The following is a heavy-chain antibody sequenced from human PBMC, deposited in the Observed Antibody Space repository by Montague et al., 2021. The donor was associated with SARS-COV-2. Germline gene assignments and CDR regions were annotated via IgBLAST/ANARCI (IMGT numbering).Heavy chain of an antibody. CDR1: GFTFSSYS. CDR2: ISSSSSTI. Sequence: SLRLSCAASGFTFSSYSMNWVRQAPGKGLEWVSYISSSSSTIYYADSVKGRFTISRDNSKNTLYLQMNSLRTEDTALYYCAKGWDPSGWIAIYDSWGQGTLVPVSS. J-gene: IGHJ4*02. CDR3: AKGWDPSGWIAIYDS. V-gene: IGHV3-48*01. D-gene: IGHD6-19*01.